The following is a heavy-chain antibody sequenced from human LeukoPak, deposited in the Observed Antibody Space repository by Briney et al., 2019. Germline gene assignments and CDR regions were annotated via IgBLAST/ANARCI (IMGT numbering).Heavy chain of an antibody. J-gene: IGHJ4*02. CDR2: IRYDGSNK. D-gene: IGHD1-1*01. V-gene: IGHV3-30*02. Sequence: GGSLRLSCAASGFTFSSYGMHWVRQAPGKGLEWVAFIRYDGSNKYYADSVKGRFTISRDNSKNTLYLQMNSLRAEDTAVYYCAKAGLLRQPIDYWGQGTLVTVSS. CDR3: AKAGLLRQPIDY. CDR1: GFTFSSYG.